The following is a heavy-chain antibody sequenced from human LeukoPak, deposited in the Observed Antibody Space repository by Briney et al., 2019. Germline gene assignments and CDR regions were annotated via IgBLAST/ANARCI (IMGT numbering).Heavy chain of an antibody. CDR3: AGQDKIIQNDYYYYGMDV. Sequence: PGGSLRLSCAASGFTFSSYAMSWVRQAPGEWLGWVSAISGSGGSTYYADSVKGRFTISRDNSKNTLYLQMNSLRAEDTAVYYCAGQDKIIQNDYYYYGMDVWGQGTTVTVSS. CDR1: GFTFSSYA. J-gene: IGHJ6*02. CDR2: ISGSGGST. D-gene: IGHD2-15*01. V-gene: IGHV3-23*01.